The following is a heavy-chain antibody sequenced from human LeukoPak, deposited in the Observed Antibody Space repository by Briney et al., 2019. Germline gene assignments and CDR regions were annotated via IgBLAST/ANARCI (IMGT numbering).Heavy chain of an antibody. J-gene: IGHJ2*01. D-gene: IGHD4-17*01. CDR2: MNPAGEDA. V-gene: IGHV1-8*01. CDR1: GYTFTNYY. CDR3: ARGAVTTAVHWHFSL. Sequence: ASVKVSCKASGYTFTNYYISWVRRATGQGLEWMGWMNPAGEDAGYAQKFQGRMTLTRDTSVSTVYMELSSLRSEDTAVYYCARGAVTTAVHWHFSLWGRGTLVTVSS.